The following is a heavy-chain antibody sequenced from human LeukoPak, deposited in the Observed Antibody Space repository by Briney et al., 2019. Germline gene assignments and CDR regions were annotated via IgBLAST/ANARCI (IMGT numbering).Heavy chain of an antibody. CDR1: GYTFTGYY. Sequence: VASVKVSCKASGYTFTGYYMHWVRQAPGQGLELMGWINPNSGGTNYAQKFQGRVTMTRDTSISTAYMELSRLRSDDTAVYYCARSLYSGSYYRFGYWGQGTLVTVSS. CDR3: ARSLYSGSYYRFGY. J-gene: IGHJ4*02. D-gene: IGHD1-26*01. V-gene: IGHV1-2*02. CDR2: INPNSGGT.